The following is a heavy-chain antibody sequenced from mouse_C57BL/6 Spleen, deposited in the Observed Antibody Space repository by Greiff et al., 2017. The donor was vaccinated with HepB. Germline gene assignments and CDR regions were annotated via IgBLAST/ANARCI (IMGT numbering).Heavy chain of an antibody. J-gene: IGHJ4*01. CDR1: LYTFTDYN. V-gene: IGHV1-22*01. CDR2: INPNNGGT. D-gene: IGHD2-1*01. Sequence: VQLQHSGPELVKPGASVKMSCKSSLYTFTDYNMHWVKQSHGKSLEWIGYINPNNGGTSYNQKFKGKATLTVNKSSSTAYMELRSLTSEDSAVYYFARGYGNYDYYAMDYWGQGTSVTVSS. CDR3: ARGYGNYDYYAMDY.